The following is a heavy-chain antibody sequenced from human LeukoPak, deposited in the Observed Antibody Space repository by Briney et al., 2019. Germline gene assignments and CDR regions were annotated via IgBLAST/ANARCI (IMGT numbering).Heavy chain of an antibody. D-gene: IGHD3-22*01. V-gene: IGHV4-4*09. CDR2: IYTDGST. CDR3: AKGYYDYSTYYSYYFNL. Sequence: PSETLSLTCTVSGGSISSDYWSWIRQPPGRGLEWIGYIYTDGSTNYNPSLKSRVTISVDTSKNQFALKLSSVTAADTAVYYCAKGYYDYSTYYSYYFNLWGQGALVTVSS. J-gene: IGHJ4*02. CDR1: GGSISSDY.